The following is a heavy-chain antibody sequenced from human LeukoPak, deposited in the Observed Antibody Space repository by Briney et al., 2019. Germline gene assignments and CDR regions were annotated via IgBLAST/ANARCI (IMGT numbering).Heavy chain of an antibody. J-gene: IGHJ4*02. D-gene: IGHD6-6*01. Sequence: GGSLRLSCAASGFTFSSYGMHWVRQAPGKGLEWVAVISYDGSNKYYADSVKGRFTISRDNSKNTLYLQMNSLRAEDTAVYYCAKATRGSSSSCDYWGQGTLVTVSS. CDR2: ISYDGSNK. CDR1: GFTFSSYG. CDR3: AKATRGSSSSCDY. V-gene: IGHV3-30*18.